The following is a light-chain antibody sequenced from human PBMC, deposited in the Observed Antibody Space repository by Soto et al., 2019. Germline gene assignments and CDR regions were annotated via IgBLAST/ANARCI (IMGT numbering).Light chain of an antibody. J-gene: IGLJ3*02. CDR1: NSDVGGYNY. CDR2: EVS. V-gene: IGLV2-8*01. CDR3: CSCAGSNTWV. Sequence: QSVLTQPPSASGSPGQSVTISCTGTNSDVGGYNYVSWYQQHPGKAPKLIIYEVSKRPSGVPDRFSGSKSGNTASLTVSGLQAEDEADYYCCSCAGSNTWVFGGGTKLTVL.